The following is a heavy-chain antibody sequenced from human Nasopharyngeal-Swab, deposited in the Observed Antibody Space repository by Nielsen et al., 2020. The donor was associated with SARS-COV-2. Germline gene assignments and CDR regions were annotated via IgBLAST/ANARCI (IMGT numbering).Heavy chain of an antibody. D-gene: IGHD4-17*01. CDR3: ARDPMTTVTTGAFDI. CDR2: IYTSGST. Sequence: SETLSLTCTVSGGSISSYYWSWIRQPAGKGLEWIGRIYTSGSTNYNPSLKSRVTISVDTSKNQFSLKLSSVTAADTAVYYCARDPMTTVTTGAFDIWGQGTMVTVSS. CDR1: GGSISSYY. V-gene: IGHV4-4*07. J-gene: IGHJ3*02.